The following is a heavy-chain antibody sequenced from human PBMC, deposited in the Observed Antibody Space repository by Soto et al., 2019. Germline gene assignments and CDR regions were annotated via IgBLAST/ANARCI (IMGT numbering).Heavy chain of an antibody. D-gene: IGHD2-21*02. V-gene: IGHV1-69*02. CDR1: GGTFSSYT. J-gene: IGHJ4*02. CDR2: IIPIVGIT. Sequence: QVQLVQSGAEVKKPGSSVKVSCKASGGTFSSYTISWVRQAPGQGLEWMGRIIPIVGITKYAQKFQGRVTITADKSTSTADMELSSLRSEDTAVYYCARDDGLAYCGGDCYSWGQGTLVTVSS. CDR3: ARDDGLAYCGGDCYS.